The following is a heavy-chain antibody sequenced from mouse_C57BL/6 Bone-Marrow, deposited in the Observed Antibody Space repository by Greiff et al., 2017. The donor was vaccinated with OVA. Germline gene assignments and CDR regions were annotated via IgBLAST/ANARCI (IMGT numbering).Heavy chain of an antibody. V-gene: IGHV1-54*01. Sequence: QVQLQQSGAELVRPGTSVKVSCKASGYAFTNYLIEWVKQRPGQGLEWIGVINPGSGGTNYNEKFKGKATLTADKSYSTAYMQLSSLTSEDSAVYFCARGYLDYYFDYWGQGTTLTVSS. D-gene: IGHD2-14*01. CDR1: GYAFTNYL. CDR2: INPGSGGT. J-gene: IGHJ2*01. CDR3: ARGYLDYYFDY.